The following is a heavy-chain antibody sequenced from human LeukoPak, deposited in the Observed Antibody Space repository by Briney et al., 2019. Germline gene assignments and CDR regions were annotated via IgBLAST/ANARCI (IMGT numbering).Heavy chain of an antibody. Sequence: PGGSLRLSCAASGFTFSTYAMNWVRQAPGKGLEWVAVISYDGSNKYYADSVKGRFTISRNNSKNTLYLQMNSLRAEDTAVYYCAKGSLWDIVVVVAAKYNWFDPWGQGTLVTVSS. V-gene: IGHV3-30*04. CDR1: GFTFSTYA. CDR2: ISYDGSNK. D-gene: IGHD2-15*01. CDR3: AKGSLWDIVVVVAAKYNWFDP. J-gene: IGHJ5*02.